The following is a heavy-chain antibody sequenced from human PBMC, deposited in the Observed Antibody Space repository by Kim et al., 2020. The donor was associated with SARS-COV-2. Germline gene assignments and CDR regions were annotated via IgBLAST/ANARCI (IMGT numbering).Heavy chain of an antibody. J-gene: IGHJ4*01. CDR3: AREGGYCSSTSRYDYFD. Sequence: GGSLRLSCAASGFTFSSYAMHWVRQAPGKGLEWVAVISYDGSNKYYADSVKGRFTISRDNSKNTLYLQMNSLRAEETAVYYCAREGGYCSSTSRYDYFD. V-gene: IGHV3-30-3*01. CDR1: GFTFSSYA. D-gene: IGHD2-2*01. CDR2: ISYDGSNK.